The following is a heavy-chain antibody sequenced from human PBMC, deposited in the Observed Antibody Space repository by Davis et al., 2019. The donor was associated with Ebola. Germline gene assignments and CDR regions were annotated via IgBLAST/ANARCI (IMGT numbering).Heavy chain of an antibody. CDR1: GFTFSSYD. D-gene: IGHD2-8*01. J-gene: IGHJ3*02. Sequence: GESLMISCAASGFTFSSYDMHLVRQATGEGLEWVSAIGTAGDTYYPGSVKGRFTISRENAKNSLYLQMNSLRAGDTAVYYCARGHVWGDAFDIWGQGTMVTVSS. V-gene: IGHV3-13*01. CDR3: ARGHVWGDAFDI. CDR2: IGTAGDT.